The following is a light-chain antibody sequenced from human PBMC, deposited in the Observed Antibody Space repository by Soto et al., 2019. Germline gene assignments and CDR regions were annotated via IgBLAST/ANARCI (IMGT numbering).Light chain of an antibody. V-gene: IGKV3-11*01. CDR1: QSVSSY. CDR2: DAS. J-gene: IGKJ4*02. CDR3: QQRSSWPLT. Sequence: GLTKSPATLSLSPGERATLSCMASQSVSSYLAWYQQKPGQAPRLLIYDASNRATGIPARFSGSGSGTDFTLTISSLEAEDFAVYFCQQRSSWPLTFGGGTKVDIK.